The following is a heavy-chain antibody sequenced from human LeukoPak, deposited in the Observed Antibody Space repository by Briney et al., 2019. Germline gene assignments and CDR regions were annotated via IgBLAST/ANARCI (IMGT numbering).Heavy chain of an antibody. D-gene: IGHD6-13*01. V-gene: IGHV4-34*01. CDR2: INHSGST. CDR3: ARGGGGSGWYVLWY. CDR1: GGSFSGYY. Sequence: SETLSLTCAVYGGSFSGYYWSWIRQPPGKGLEWIGEINHSGSTNYNPSLKSRVTISVDTSKNQFSLKLSSVTAADTAVYYCARGGGGSGWYVLWYWGQGTLVTVSS. J-gene: IGHJ4*02.